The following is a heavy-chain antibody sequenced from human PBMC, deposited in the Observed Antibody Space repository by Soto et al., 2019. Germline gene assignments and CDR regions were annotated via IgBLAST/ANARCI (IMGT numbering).Heavy chain of an antibody. D-gene: IGHD4-17*01. V-gene: IGHV3-23*01. CDR1: GFTFSSYA. CDR2: IGGGGSSST. Sequence: EVHLLESGGGLVQPGGSLRLSCAASGFTFSSYAMSWVRQAPGKGLEWVSSIGGGGSSSTFYADSVEGRFTISRDNSKNTLYLQMNGLRAEDTAVYYCAKWATTYGDYARYFLHWGQGTLVTVSS. CDR3: AKWATTYGDYARYFLH. J-gene: IGHJ1*01.